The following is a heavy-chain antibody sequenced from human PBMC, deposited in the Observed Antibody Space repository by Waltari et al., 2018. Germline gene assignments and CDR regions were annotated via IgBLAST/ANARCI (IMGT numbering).Heavy chain of an antibody. D-gene: IGHD6-13*01. CDR1: GGSISSYY. Sequence: QVQLQESGPGLVKPSETLSLTCTVPGGSISSYYWGWIRQPPGKGLEWIGYIYYSGSTNYNPSLKSRVTISVDTSKNQFSLKLSSVTAADTAVYYCARSIAAAGSYNWFDPWGQGTLVTVSS. V-gene: IGHV4-59*01. CDR3: ARSIAAAGSYNWFDP. CDR2: IYYSGST. J-gene: IGHJ5*02.